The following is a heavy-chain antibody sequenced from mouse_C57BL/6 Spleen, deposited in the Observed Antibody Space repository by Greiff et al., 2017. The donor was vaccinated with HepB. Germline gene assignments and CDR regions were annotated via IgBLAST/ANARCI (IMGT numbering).Heavy chain of an antibody. D-gene: IGHD3-3*01. CDR2: ISYDGSN. V-gene: IGHV3-6*01. Sequence: EVKLVESGPGLVKPSQSLSLTCSVTGYSITSGYYWNWIRQFPGNKLEWMGYISYDGSNNYNPSLKNRISITRDTSKNQFFLKLNSVTTEDTATYYCAREGLYYFDYWGQGTTLTVSS. J-gene: IGHJ2*01. CDR1: GYSITSGYY. CDR3: AREGLYYFDY.